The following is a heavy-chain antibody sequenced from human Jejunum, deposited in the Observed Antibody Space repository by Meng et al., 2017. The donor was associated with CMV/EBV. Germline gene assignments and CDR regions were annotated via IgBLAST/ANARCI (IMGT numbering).Heavy chain of an antibody. V-gene: IGHV3-53*01. CDR3: ARPSTPSYYYGMDV. Sequence: GLSVRNCYMNWGRQAPGKGLEWVSVIYSSGRTFYADSVKGRFTVSRDSSQNTVFLQMNNLRGEDTDIYYCARPSTPSYYYGMDVWGQGTTVTVSS. CDR2: IYSSGRT. D-gene: IGHD2/OR15-2a*01. J-gene: IGHJ6*02. CDR1: GLSVRNCY.